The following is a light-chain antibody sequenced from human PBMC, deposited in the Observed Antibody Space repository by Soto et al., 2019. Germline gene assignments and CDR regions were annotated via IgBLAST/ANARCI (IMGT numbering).Light chain of an antibody. CDR2: DVS. CDR1: SSDVGGYNY. Sequence: QPVLTQPASVSGSPGQSITISCTGTSSDVGGYNYVSWYQQHPGKAPKLMIYDVSNRPSGLSNRFSGSKSGNTASLTISGLQAEDEADYYCSSYTSSSTRVFGTGTKLTVL. V-gene: IGLV2-14*01. J-gene: IGLJ1*01. CDR3: SSYTSSSTRV.